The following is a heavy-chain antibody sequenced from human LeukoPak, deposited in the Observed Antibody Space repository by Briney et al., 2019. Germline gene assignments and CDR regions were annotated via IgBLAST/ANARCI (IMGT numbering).Heavy chain of an antibody. J-gene: IGHJ4*02. CDR3: ASINGDSVDY. Sequence: GPAVKVCCKGSGCTFSRYAIGLLRQGPAPGMEWEGGFIPSFGTANYAQKCQGRVTITADESTSTAYMELSSLRSEDTAVYYCASINGDSVDYWGQGTLVTVSS. V-gene: IGHV1-69*13. CDR1: GCTFSRYA. CDR2: FIPSFGTA. D-gene: IGHD4-17*01.